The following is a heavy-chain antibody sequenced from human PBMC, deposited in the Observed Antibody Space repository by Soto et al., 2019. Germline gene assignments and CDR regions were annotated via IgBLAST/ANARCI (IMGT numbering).Heavy chain of an antibody. Sequence: SETLSLTCTVSGGSISSSSYYWGWVRQPPGKGLEWIGSIYYSGNTNYNPSLKSRVTISVDTSKNQFSLKLSSVTAADTAVYYCARRYGYSFDYWGQGTLVTVSS. V-gene: IGHV4-39*07. CDR2: IYYSGNT. CDR3: ARRYGYSFDY. CDR1: GGSISSSSYY. J-gene: IGHJ4*02. D-gene: IGHD1-1*01.